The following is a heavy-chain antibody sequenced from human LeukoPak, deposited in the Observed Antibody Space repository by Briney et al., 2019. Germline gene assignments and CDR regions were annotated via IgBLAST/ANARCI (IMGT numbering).Heavy chain of an antibody. CDR1: GFTFSSYS. V-gene: IGHV3-15*01. CDR2: IKSKTDGGTT. D-gene: IGHD6-13*01. CDR3: TTGQQLVTGVY. J-gene: IGHJ4*02. Sequence: GGSLRLSCAASGFTFSSYSMNWVRQAPGKGLEWVGRIKSKTDGGTTDYAAPVKGRFTISRDDSKNTLYLQMNSLKTEDTAVYYCTTGQQLVTGVYWGQGTLVTVSS.